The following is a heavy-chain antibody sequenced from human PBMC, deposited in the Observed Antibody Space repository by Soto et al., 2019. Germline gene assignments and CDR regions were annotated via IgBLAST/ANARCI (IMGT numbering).Heavy chain of an antibody. D-gene: IGHD6-6*01. J-gene: IGHJ5*02. V-gene: IGHV3-11*01. CDR3: ARDRYGGLSRREKYSSSSLRNWFDP. CDR1: GFTFSDYY. CDR2: ISSSGSTI. Sequence: GGSLRLSCAASGFTFSDYYMRWIRQAPGKGLEWVSYISSSGSTIYYADSVKGRFTISRDNAKNSLYLQMNSLRAEDTAVYYCARDRYGGLSRREKYSSSSLRNWFDPWGQGTLVTVSS.